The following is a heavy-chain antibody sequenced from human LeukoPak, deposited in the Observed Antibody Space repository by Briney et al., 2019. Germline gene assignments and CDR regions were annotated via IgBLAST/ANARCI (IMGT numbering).Heavy chain of an antibody. V-gene: IGHV1-69*05. D-gene: IGHD3-22*01. J-gene: IGHJ6*03. CDR2: IIPIFGTA. Sequence: GASVKVSCKASGGTFSSYAISWVRQAPGQGLEWMGGIIPIFGTANYAQKFQGRVTITRNTSISTAYMELSSLRSEDTAVYYCARGRITMIVVVISSYYYYYMDVWGKGTTVTVSS. CDR3: ARGRITMIVVVISSYYYYYMDV. CDR1: GGTFSSYA.